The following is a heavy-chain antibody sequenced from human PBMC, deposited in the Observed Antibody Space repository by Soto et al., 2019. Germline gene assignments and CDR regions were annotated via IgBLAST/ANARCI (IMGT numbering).Heavy chain of an antibody. J-gene: IGHJ6*03. CDR2: ISAYNGNT. CDR1: GYSFTNYG. V-gene: IGHV1-18*01. CDR3: ARDRGVAPPVAGNTHYYYYMDV. Sequence: QDQLVQSGVEVKKPGASVKVSCKASGYSFTNYGITWVRQAPGQGFEWMGWISAYNGNTNYAQKFQGRVTMTTDASMSTAYLELRSLRSDDTAVYYCARDRGVAPPVAGNTHYYYYMDVWGKVTTVTVSS. D-gene: IGHD6-19*01.